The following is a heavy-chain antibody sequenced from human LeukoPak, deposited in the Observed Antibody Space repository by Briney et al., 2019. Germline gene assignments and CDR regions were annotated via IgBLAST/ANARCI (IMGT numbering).Heavy chain of an antibody. V-gene: IGHV3-11*04. CDR1: GFTFSDYY. J-gene: IGHJ4*02. Sequence: PGGSLRLSCAASGFTFSDYYMSWIRQAPGKGLEWVSASSSSDDGKWYAESVRGRFTISRDTSKNTVYLQMNSLRAEDTAVYYCASPGSVGDTGMPDYWGQGTLVTVSS. CDR3: ASPGSVGDTGMPDY. D-gene: IGHD5-18*01. CDR2: SSSSDDGK.